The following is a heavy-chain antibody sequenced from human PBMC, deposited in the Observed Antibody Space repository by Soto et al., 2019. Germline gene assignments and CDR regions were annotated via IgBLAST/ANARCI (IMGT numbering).Heavy chain of an antibody. CDR1: GDSVSSNSAA. D-gene: IGHD5-18*01. CDR2: TYYRSKWYN. CDR3: ARDLPVDTAMEAIVFGIYYYYGMDV. V-gene: IGHV6-1*01. J-gene: IGHJ6*02. Sequence: SQTLSLTCAISGDSVSSNSAAWNWIRQSPSRGLEWLGRTYYRSKWYNDYAVSVKSRITINPDTSKNQFSLQLNSVTPEDTAVYYCARDLPVDTAMEAIVFGIYYYYGMDVWGQGTMVTVSS.